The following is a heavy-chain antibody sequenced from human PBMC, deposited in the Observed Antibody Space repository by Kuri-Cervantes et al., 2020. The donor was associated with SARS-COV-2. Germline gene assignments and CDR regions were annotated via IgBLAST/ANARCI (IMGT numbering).Heavy chain of an antibody. J-gene: IGHJ4*02. CDR1: GFTFSSYS. V-gene: IGHV3-21*01. CDR2: ISSSSSYI. D-gene: IGHD4/OR15-4a*01. CDR3: ARDLTIVAGGFDY. Sequence: GESLKISCAASGFTFSSYSMNWVRQAPGKGLEWVSSISSSSSYIYYADSVKGRFTISRDNAKNSLYLQMNSLRAEDTAVYYCARDLTIVAGGFDYWGQGTLVTVSS.